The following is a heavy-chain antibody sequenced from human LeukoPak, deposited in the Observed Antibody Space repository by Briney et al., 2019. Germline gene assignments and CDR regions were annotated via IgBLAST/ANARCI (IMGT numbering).Heavy chain of an antibody. V-gene: IGHV3-23*01. CDR2: ISGSGGST. D-gene: IGHD6-13*01. J-gene: IGHJ6*02. CDR1: GFTFSSYA. Sequence: PGGSLRLSCAASGFTFSSYAMSWVRQAPGKGLEWVSAISGSGGSTCYADSVKGRFTISRDNSKNTLYLQMNSLRAEDTAVYYCAKAPYSSSWYDYYYGMDVWGQGTTVTLSS. CDR3: AKAPYSSSWYDYYYGMDV.